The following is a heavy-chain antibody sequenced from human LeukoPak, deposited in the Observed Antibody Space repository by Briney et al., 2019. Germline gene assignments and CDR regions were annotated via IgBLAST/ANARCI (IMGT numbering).Heavy chain of an antibody. V-gene: IGHV3-30*18. D-gene: IGHD3-22*01. Sequence: GRSLRLSCAASGFTFSSYDIHWVRQAPGKGLEWVAVISYDGSNKYYADSVKGRFTISRDNSKNTLYLQMNSLRAEDTAVYYCAKAPTDYYDSTGEADYWGQGTLVTVSS. J-gene: IGHJ4*02. CDR1: GFTFSSYD. CDR3: AKAPTDYYDSTGEADY. CDR2: ISYDGSNK.